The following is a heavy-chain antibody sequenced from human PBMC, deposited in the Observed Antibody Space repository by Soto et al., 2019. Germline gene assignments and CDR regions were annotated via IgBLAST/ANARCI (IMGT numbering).Heavy chain of an antibody. CDR1: GFTFSSYA. Sequence: GGSLRLSCAVPGFTFSSYAMHWVRQAPGKGLEWVAVISYDGSNKYYADSVKGRFTISRDNSRNTLYLQMNSLRAEDTAVYYCARDPLWGTAMVLCYFDLWGRGTLVTDSS. D-gene: IGHD5-18*01. CDR3: ARDPLWGTAMVLCYFDL. V-gene: IGHV3-30-3*01. J-gene: IGHJ2*01. CDR2: ISYDGSNK.